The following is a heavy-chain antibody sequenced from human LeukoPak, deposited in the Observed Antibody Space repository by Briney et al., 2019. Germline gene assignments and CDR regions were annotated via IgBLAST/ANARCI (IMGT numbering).Heavy chain of an antibody. J-gene: IGHJ4*02. V-gene: IGHV3-30*03. CDR3: AREQPSTWYFH. CDR1: GFTFSNYG. D-gene: IGHD6-13*01. CDR2: ISYDGSDK. Sequence: PGRSLRLSCAASGFTFSNYGMHWVRQAPGKGLEWVAVISYDGSDKYYADSVKGRFTISRDNSRNTLYLQMNSLRAEDTAVYYCAREQPSTWYFHWGQGTLVTVSS.